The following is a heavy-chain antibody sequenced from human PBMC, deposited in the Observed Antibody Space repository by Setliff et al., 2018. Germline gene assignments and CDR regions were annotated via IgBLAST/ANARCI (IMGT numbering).Heavy chain of an antibody. D-gene: IGHD2-8*01. V-gene: IGHV4-4*01. J-gene: IGHJ4*02. Sequence: LSLTCTVSGESIRSNNWWNWVRQPPGKGLEWIGDIYQSGTTNYNPSLKSRVTISVDTSKNQFSLQLTSVTSADTAVYFCARGGVLGTGDFDYWGQGTLVTVSS. CDR2: IYQSGTT. CDR1: GESIRSNNW. CDR3: ARGGVLGTGDFDY.